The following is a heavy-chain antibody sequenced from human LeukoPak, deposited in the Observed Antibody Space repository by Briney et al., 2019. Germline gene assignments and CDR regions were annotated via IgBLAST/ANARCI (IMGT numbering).Heavy chain of an antibody. V-gene: IGHV4-4*07. CDR3: ARLGVSWNSELGV. D-gene: IGHD3-16*01. J-gene: IGHJ6*04. CDR1: GDSISSYY. CDR2: IYTSGST. Sequence: SETLSLTCTVSGDSISSYYWSWIRQPAGKGLEWIGRIYTSGSTNYNPSLKSRVTISVDTSKNQFSLKLSSVTAADTAVYYCARLGVSWNSELGVWGKGTTVTISS.